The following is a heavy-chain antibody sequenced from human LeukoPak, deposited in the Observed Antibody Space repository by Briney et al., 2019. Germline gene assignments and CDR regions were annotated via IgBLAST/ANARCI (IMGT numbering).Heavy chain of an antibody. CDR2: ITTSNSII. J-gene: IGHJ4*02. Sequence: GGSLRLSCAASGFTFSSYSMNWVRQAPGKGLEWVSYITTSNSIIYYADSVKGRFTISRDNSKNTLFLQMNSLRGEDTAMYYCARVQGGGFRTADYWGQGTLVTVSS. V-gene: IGHV3-48*01. D-gene: IGHD1-14*01. CDR1: GFTFSSYS. CDR3: ARVQGGGFRTADY.